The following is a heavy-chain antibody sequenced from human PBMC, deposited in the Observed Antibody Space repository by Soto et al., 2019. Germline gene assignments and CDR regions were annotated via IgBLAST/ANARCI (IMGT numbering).Heavy chain of an antibody. CDR1: GFTFSSYA. CDR2: ISGSGGST. V-gene: IGHV3-23*01. CDR3: GSSRLLQQLDAFDI. J-gene: IGHJ3*02. D-gene: IGHD6-13*01. Sequence: GGSLRLSCAASGFTFSSYAMSWVRQAPGKGLEWVSAISGSGGSTYYADSVKGRFTISRDNSKNTLYLQMNSLRAEDRDVDYYGSSRLLQQLDAFDIWGQGTMVTVSS.